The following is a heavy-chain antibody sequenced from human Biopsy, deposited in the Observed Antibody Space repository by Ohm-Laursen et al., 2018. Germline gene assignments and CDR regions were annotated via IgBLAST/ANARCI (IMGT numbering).Heavy chain of an antibody. Sequence: SETLSLTCTVSGASITSYYWSWIRQPAGKGLEWIGHTYKGGNTNHNPSLKSRVSMSVDTSKNQLSLTLWSVTAADTAVYYCARDLPSSYYYAMDVWGQGTTVTVSS. V-gene: IGHV4-4*07. J-gene: IGHJ6*02. CDR2: TYKGGNT. CDR1: GASITSYY. CDR3: ARDLPSSYYYAMDV.